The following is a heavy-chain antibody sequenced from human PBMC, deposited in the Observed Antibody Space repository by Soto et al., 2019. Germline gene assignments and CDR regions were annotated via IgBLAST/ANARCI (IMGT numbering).Heavy chain of an antibody. V-gene: IGHV3-23*01. Sequence: PGGSLRLSCAASGFTFSNYAMSWVRQAPGKGLERVSAISGSGGSTYYADSVKGRFTISRDNSKNTLYLQMNSLRAEDTAVYYCAKDLWDIVVVPAARRGGYYYYGMDVWGQGTTVTVSS. D-gene: IGHD2-2*01. CDR2: ISGSGGST. CDR3: AKDLWDIVVVPAARRGGYYYYGMDV. J-gene: IGHJ6*02. CDR1: GFTFSNYA.